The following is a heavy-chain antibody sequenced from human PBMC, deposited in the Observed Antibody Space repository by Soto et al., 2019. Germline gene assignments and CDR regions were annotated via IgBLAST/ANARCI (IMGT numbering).Heavy chain of an antibody. CDR3: ARRGMYSSSWYNNWYFDL. CDR1: GGSISSIGYY. V-gene: IGHV4-39*01. J-gene: IGHJ2*01. D-gene: IGHD6-13*01. CDR2: IYYSGST. Sequence: QLQLQESGPGLVKPSETLSLTCTVSGGSISSIGYYWGWIRQPPGKGLEWIGSIYYSGSTYYNPSLKSRVTISVDTSKNQFSLKLSSVTAADTAVYYCARRGMYSSSWYNNWYFDLWGRGTLVTVSS.